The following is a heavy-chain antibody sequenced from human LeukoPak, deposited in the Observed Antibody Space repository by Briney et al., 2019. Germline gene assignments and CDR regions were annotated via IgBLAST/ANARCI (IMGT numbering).Heavy chain of an antibody. V-gene: IGHV1-69*04. CDR2: IIPIFGIA. CDR1: GGTFSSYA. D-gene: IGHD3-10*01. CDR3: ASYHQSGDNWFDP. Sequence: SVKVSCKASGGTFSSYAISWVRQAPGQGLEWVGRIIPIFGIANYAQKFQGRVTITADKSTSTAYMELSSLRSEDTAVYYCASYHQSGDNWFDPWGQGTLVSVSS. J-gene: IGHJ5*02.